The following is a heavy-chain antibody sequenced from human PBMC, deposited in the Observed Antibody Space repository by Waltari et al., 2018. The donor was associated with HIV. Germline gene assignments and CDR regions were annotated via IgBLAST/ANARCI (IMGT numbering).Heavy chain of an antibody. CDR2: IYYSGST. CDR3: ATTMVQGNGYYYYGMDV. J-gene: IGHJ6*02. CDR1: GGSISSYY. D-gene: IGHD3-10*01. V-gene: IGHV4-59*01. Sequence: QVQLQESGPGLVKPSETLSLTCTVSGGSISSYYWSWIRQPPGKGLEWIGYIYYSGSTNYNPSLKSRVTISVDTSKNQFSLKLSSVTAADTAVYYCATTMVQGNGYYYYGMDVWGQGTTVTVSS.